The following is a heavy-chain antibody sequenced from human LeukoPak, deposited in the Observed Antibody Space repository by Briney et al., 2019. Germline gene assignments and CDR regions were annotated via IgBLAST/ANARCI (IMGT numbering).Heavy chain of an antibody. D-gene: IGHD1-26*01. CDR1: GYSISSGYY. V-gene: IGHV4-38-2*02. CDR2: IYHSGST. Sequence: KPSETLSLTCTVSGYSISSGYYWGWIRQPPGKGLEWIGSIYHSGSTYYNPALKSRVTISVDTSKNQFSLKLSSVTAADTAVYYCARVNSGSLFDYWGQGTLVTVSS. CDR3: ARVNSGSLFDY. J-gene: IGHJ4*02.